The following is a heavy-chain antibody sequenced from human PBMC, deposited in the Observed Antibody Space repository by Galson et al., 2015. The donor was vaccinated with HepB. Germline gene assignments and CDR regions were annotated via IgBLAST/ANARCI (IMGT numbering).Heavy chain of an antibody. CDR3: ARDPPYYYGSGSSRPTYYYYYGMDV. J-gene: IGHJ6*02. V-gene: IGHV3-33*01. CDR1: GFTFSSYG. Sequence: SLRLSCAASGFTFSSYGMHWVRQAPGKGLEWVAVIWYDGSNKYYADSVKGRFTISRDNSKNTLYLQMNSLRAEDTAVYYCARDPPYYYGSGSSRPTYYYYYGMDVWGQGTTVTVSS. CDR2: IWYDGSNK. D-gene: IGHD3-10*01.